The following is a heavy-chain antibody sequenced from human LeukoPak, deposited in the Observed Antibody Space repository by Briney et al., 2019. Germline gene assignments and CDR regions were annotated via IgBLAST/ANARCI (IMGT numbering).Heavy chain of an antibody. CDR2: ISGSGDNT. CDR3: ARDGFDY. Sequence: HPGGSLRLSCAASGFTFSSYAMSWVRQVPGKGLEWVSVISGSGDNTYYADSVKGRFTISRDNSKNTLYLQMNSLRAEDTAVYYCARDGFDYWGQGTLVTVSS. CDR1: GFTFSSYA. V-gene: IGHV3-23*01. J-gene: IGHJ4*02.